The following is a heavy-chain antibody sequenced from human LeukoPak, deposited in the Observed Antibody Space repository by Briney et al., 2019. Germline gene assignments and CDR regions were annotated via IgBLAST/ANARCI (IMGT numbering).Heavy chain of an antibody. CDR1: GFTFSNYA. V-gene: IGHV3-23*01. Sequence: GGSLRLSCVASGFTFSNYAMSWVRQAPGKGLEWVSALSGSGGNTYYADSVKGRFTISRDNPKNTLYLQMNSLRAEDTAVYYCAKGSGYDFDHFDYWGQGTLVTVSS. CDR3: AKGSGYDFDHFDY. J-gene: IGHJ4*02. CDR2: LSGSGGNT. D-gene: IGHD5-12*01.